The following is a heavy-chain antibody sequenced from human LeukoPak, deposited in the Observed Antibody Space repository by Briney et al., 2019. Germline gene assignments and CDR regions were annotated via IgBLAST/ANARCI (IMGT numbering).Heavy chain of an antibody. Sequence: VASVKVSCKASGYTFTGYYMHWVRQAPGQGLEWMGWINPNSGGTNYAQKFQGRVTMTRDTSIGTAYMELSRLRSDDTAVYYCARAHNYDFWSGYTGPFDYWGQGTLVTVSS. J-gene: IGHJ4*02. CDR3: ARAHNYDFWSGYTGPFDY. D-gene: IGHD3-3*01. V-gene: IGHV1-2*02. CDR1: GYTFTGYY. CDR2: INPNSGGT.